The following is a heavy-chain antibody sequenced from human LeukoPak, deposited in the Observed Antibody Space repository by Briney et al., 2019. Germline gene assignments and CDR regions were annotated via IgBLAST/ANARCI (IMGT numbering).Heavy chain of an antibody. CDR2: IKNDGTEK. J-gene: IGHJ4*02. CDR1: GFTFNNFW. CDR3: VRDYVWGTENPDY. Sequence: PGGSLRLSCAGSGFTFNNFWMSWFRQAPGGRLEWVGNIKNDGTEKYYLDSLRGRFTISRDNAKQSVFLQMHSLRAEDTAVYFCVRDYVWGTENPDYWGRGTQVTVSS. D-gene: IGHD3-16*01. V-gene: IGHV3-7*01.